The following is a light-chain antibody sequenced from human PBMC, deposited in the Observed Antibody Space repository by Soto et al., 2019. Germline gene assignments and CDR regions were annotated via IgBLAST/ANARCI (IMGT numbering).Light chain of an antibody. Sequence: DIQMTQSPSTLSASVGDRVTITCRASQSISPRLAWYQQKPGKAPKLLIYDASTLESGVPSRFSGSGSGTEFTLTISSLQPDDFATYYCQQYYTYSWTIGQGTKVEI. V-gene: IGKV1-5*01. CDR2: DAS. CDR3: QQYYTYSWT. J-gene: IGKJ1*01. CDR1: QSISPR.